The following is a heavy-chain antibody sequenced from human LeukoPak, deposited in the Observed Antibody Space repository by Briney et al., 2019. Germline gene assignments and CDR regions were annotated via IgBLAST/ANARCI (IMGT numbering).Heavy chain of an antibody. Sequence: GGSLRLSCAASGFTVSSNYMSWVRQAPGKGLEWVSVIYSGGSTYYADSVKGRFTISRDNSKNTLYLQMTTLRAEDTAVYYCARDITGLLPYYYSYGMDVWGQGTTVTVSS. CDR1: GFTVSSNY. CDR2: IYSGGST. D-gene: IGHD3-10*01. CDR3: ARDITGLLPYYYSYGMDV. J-gene: IGHJ6*02. V-gene: IGHV3-66*01.